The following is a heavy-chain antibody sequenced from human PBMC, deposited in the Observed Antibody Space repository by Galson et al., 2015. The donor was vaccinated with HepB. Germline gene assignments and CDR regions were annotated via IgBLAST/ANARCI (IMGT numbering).Heavy chain of an antibody. J-gene: IGHJ4*02. CDR3: ARDRSHSLDF. D-gene: IGHD2-15*01. V-gene: IGHV1-46*01. Sequence: SVKVSCKASGYTLTNYHFHWVRQAPGQGPEGRGKIFAGGGSTRYAERFQGRLTLTTDTSTSTAYLELRSLRSDDTAIYYCARDRSHSLDFWGQGTLVTVSS. CDR2: IFAGGGST. CDR1: GYTLTNYH.